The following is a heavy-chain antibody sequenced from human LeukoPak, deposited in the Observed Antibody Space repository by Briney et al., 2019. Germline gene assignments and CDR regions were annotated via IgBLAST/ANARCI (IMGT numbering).Heavy chain of an antibody. J-gene: IGHJ4*02. CDR3: TTSFPHIVDVTTSDGGN. D-gene: IGHD2-21*02. CDR1: GFTFSDYY. Sequence: GGSLRLSCAASGFTFSDYYMSWIRQAPGKGLEWVSYISSSGSTIYYADSVKGRFTISRDNAKNSLYLQMNSLRAEDTAVYYCTTSFPHIVDVTTSDGGNWGQGTLVTVSS. V-gene: IGHV3-11*04. CDR2: ISSSGSTI.